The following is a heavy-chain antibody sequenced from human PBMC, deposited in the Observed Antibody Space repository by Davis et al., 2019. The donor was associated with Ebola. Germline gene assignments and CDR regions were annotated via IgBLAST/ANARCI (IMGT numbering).Heavy chain of an antibody. J-gene: IGHJ4*02. V-gene: IGHV3-74*01. Sequence: GESLKISCAASGFTFSSYWMHWVRQAPGKGLVWVSRINSDGSSTSYADSVKGRFTISRDNAKNSLYLQMNSLRAEDTAVYYCARGGTGIVASWGQGTLVTVSS. CDR2: INSDGSST. D-gene: IGHD1-26*01. CDR3: ARGGTGIVAS. CDR1: GFTFSSYW.